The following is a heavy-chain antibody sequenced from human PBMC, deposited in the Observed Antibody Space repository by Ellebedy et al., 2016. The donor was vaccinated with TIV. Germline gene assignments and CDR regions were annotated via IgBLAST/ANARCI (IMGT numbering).Heavy chain of an antibody. D-gene: IGHD6-19*01. CDR2: IIPLFGRP. CDR3: AREPWDSSLSMDV. Sequence: AASVKVSCKASGGTFSNDAISWVRQAHGQGLEWMGGIIPLFGRPKYAQKFQGSVTISADTSTSTAYMELSSLRSEDTAVYYCAREPWDSSLSMDVWGPGTTVTVSS. V-gene: IGHV1-69*06. J-gene: IGHJ6*02. CDR1: GGTFSNDA.